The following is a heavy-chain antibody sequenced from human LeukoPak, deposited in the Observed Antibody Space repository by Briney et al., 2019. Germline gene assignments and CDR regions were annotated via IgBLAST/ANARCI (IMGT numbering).Heavy chain of an antibody. Sequence: ASVKVSCKASGGTFNSYAISWVRQAPGQGLEWMGGIIPIFGTANYAQKFQGRVTITADESTSTAYMELSSLRSEDTAVYYCARGIPMVRGVILLDYWGQGTLVTVSS. CDR2: IIPIFGTA. J-gene: IGHJ4*02. D-gene: IGHD3-10*01. CDR1: GGTFNSYA. V-gene: IGHV1-69*13. CDR3: ARGIPMVRGVILLDY.